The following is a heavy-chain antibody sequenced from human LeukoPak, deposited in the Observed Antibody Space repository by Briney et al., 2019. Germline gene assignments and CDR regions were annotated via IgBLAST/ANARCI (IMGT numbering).Heavy chain of an antibody. CDR3: ARAFYYYDSSGYSPRYYYGMDV. D-gene: IGHD3-22*01. CDR2: MNPNSGNT. CDR1: GYTFTSYD. J-gene: IGHJ6*02. V-gene: IGHV1-8*01. Sequence: ASVKVSCTASGYTFTSYDINWVRQATGQGLEWMGWMNPNSGNTGCAQKFQGRVTMTRNTSISTAYMELSSLRSEDTAVYYCARAFYYYDSSGYSPRYYYGMDVWGQGTTVTVSS.